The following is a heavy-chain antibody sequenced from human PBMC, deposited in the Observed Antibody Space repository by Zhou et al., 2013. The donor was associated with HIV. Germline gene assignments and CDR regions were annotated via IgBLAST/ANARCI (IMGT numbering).Heavy chain of an antibody. D-gene: IGHD2-2*01. CDR3: AREAHPTGYCSSTSCYGWFDP. Sequence: QVQLVQSGAEVKKPGSSVKVSCKASGGTFSSYAISWVRQAPGQGLEWMGGIIPIFGTANYAQKFQGRVTITTDESTSTAYMELSSLRSEDTAVYYCAREAHPTGYCSSTSCYGWFDPWGQGTLVTVSS. V-gene: IGHV1-69*05. CDR1: GGTFSSYA. CDR2: IIPIFGTA. J-gene: IGHJ5*02.